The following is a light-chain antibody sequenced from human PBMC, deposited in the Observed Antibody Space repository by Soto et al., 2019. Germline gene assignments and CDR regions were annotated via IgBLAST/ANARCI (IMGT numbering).Light chain of an antibody. CDR2: DAS. V-gene: IGKV1-5*01. CDR3: QQYNSYPWT. Sequence: DIQMTQSPSTLSASGGDRVTLSCRASQSISSWLAWYQQKPGKAPKILIYDASSLESGVPSRFSGSGAGTEFTLTISSLQPDDFATYYCQQYNSYPWTFGQGTKVDIK. CDR1: QSISSW. J-gene: IGKJ1*01.